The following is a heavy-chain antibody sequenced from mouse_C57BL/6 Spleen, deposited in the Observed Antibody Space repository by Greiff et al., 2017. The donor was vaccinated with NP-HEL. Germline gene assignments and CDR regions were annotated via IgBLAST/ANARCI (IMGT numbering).Heavy chain of an antibody. CDR2: INPNNGGT. CDR3: SYYYGSSYEYCFDY. J-gene: IGHJ2*01. Sequence: EVQLQQSGPELVKPGASVKISCKASGYTFTDYYMNWVKQSHGQSLEWIGDINPNNGGTSYNQKFKGKATLTVDKSSSTAYMELRSLTSEDSAVYYCSYYYGSSYEYCFDYWGQGTTLTVSS. V-gene: IGHV1-26*01. CDR1: GYTFTDYY. D-gene: IGHD1-1*01.